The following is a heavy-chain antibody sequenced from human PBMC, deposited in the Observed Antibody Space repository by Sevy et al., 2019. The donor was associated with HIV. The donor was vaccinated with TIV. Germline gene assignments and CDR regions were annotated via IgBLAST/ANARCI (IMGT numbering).Heavy chain of an antibody. CDR3: ARCLGGLRPWEYNWFDP. CDR2: VTPYNGHK. D-gene: IGHD1-26*01. CDR1: GYTFASYG. Sequence: ASVKVSCKASGYTFASYGISWVRQAPGQGLEWMGWVTPYNGHKKYAQKLQGRVTMTTDTSTSTAYMELRSLRSDDTAVYYCARCLGGLRPWEYNWFDPWGRGTLVTVSS. V-gene: IGHV1-18*01. J-gene: IGHJ5*02.